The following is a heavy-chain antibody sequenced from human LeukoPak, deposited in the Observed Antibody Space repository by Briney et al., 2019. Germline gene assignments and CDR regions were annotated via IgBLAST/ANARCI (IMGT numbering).Heavy chain of an antibody. J-gene: IGHJ4*02. CDR1: GYSFTSYW. CDR3: ARRRDLYSGTYYPFDY. V-gene: IGHV5-51*01. D-gene: IGHD1-26*01. Sequence: GESLKISCKGSGYSFTSYWIGWVRQMPGKGLEWMGIIYPGDSDTRYSPSFQGQVTISADKSISTAYLQWSSLKASDTAMYYCARRRDLYSGTYYPFDYWGQGTLVTVSS. CDR2: IYPGDSDT.